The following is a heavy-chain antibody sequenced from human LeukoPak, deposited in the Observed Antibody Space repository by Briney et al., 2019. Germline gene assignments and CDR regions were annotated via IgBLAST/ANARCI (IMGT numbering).Heavy chain of an antibody. CDR1: GYTFSNYN. V-gene: IGHV1-46*01. J-gene: IGHJ3*02. D-gene: IGHD5-12*01. Sequence: ASVKVSCKASGYTFSNYNMHWVRQAPGQGLEWMGIINPSGGSTSYAQKFQGRVTMTRDTSTSTVYMELSSLRSEDTAVYYCAVNGYSGYDWIDAFDIWGQGTMVTVSS. CDR3: AVNGYSGYDWIDAFDI. CDR2: INPSGGST.